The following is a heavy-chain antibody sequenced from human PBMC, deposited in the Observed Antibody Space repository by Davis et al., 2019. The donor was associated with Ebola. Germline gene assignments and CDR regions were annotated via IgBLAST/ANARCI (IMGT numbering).Heavy chain of an antibody. Sequence: SVKVSCKASGGSLRGYALNWVRQAPGQGLEWMGDINPIFGIANYAQRFQGRATITADESTSTAYMELISLTSEDTAVYFCARGGRGGWGSHYYYGMDVWGKGTTVTVSS. CDR2: INPIFGIA. CDR1: GGSLRGYA. D-gene: IGHD7-27*01. J-gene: IGHJ6*04. V-gene: IGHV1-69*13. CDR3: ARGGRGGWGSHYYYGMDV.